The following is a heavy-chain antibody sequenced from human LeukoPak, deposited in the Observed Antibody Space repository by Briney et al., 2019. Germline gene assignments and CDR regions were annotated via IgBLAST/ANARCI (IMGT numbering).Heavy chain of an antibody. V-gene: IGHV1-18*01. CDR3: ARDVGAVAGYNFDY. D-gene: IGHD6-19*01. CDR2: TSVHSGNP. J-gene: IGHJ4*02. Sequence: ASVKVSCKASGYTFTSYGISWVRQAAGQGLEWMGWTSVHSGNPKYAQKFQGRVTMTTDTSTSTHHLELRSLRSDDTAVYYCARDVGAVAGYNFDYWGQGTLVAVSS. CDR1: GYTFTSYG.